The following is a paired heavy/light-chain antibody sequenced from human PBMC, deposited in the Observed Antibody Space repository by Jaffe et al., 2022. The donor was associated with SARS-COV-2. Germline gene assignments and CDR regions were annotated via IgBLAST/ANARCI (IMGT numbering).Heavy chain of an antibody. D-gene: IGHD6-19*01. J-gene: IGHJ4*02. CDR2: IYPTGTT. CDR3: ARDQRARGGWPSYFDN. Sequence: QVQLQESGPGLVKPSQTLSLTCTVSGASIRSGTDYWSWIRQSAGKGLEWIGRIYPTGTTNYNSSLKSRVTISLDTSKNQFSLKLNSVTAGDTAVFYCARDQRARGGWPSYFDNWGQGILVTVSS. CDR1: GASIRSGTDY. V-gene: IGHV4-61*02.
Light chain of an antibody. J-gene: IGKJ4*01. CDR1: RSVGTY. Sequence: EIVLTQSPATLSLSPGERATLSCRASRSVGTYLAWYQQKPGQAPRLLIYDASSRATGIPARFSGSGSGTDFTLTISSLEPEDFAVYYCQQRSDWLTFGGGTKVEIK. CDR3: QQRSDWLT. CDR2: DAS. V-gene: IGKV3-11*01.